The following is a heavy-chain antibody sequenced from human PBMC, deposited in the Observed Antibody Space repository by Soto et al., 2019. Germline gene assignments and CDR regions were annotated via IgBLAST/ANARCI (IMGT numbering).Heavy chain of an antibody. V-gene: IGHV3-23*01. CDR1: GFTFSSYA. CDR2: ISGSGGST. J-gene: IGHJ5*02. CDR3: AKSAYYDILTGYPLFNWFDP. Sequence: GGSLRLSCAASGFTFSSYAMSWVRQAPGKGLEWVSAISGSGGSTYYADSVKGRFTISRDNSKNTLYLQMNSLRAEDTAVYYCAKSAYYDILTGYPLFNWFDPWGQGTLVTVSS. D-gene: IGHD3-9*01.